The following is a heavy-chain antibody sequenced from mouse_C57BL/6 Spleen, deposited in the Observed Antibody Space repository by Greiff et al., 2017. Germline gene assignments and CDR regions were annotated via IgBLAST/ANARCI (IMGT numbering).Heavy chain of an antibody. J-gene: IGHJ2*01. CDR2: IYPCDGGT. CDR3: AREPVYYFAY. Sequence: VQLMESGPELVKPGASVKISCKASGYTFSSSWMNWVKQRPGKGLEWIGGIYPCDGGTNYNGKFKGKATLTADKSSSTAYVQLSSLTSEDSVVYCCAREPVYYFAYWGQGTTLTVSS. V-gene: IGHV1-82*01. CDR1: GYTFSSSW.